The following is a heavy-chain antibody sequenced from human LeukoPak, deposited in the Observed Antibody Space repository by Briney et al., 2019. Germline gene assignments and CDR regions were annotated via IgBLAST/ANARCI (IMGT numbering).Heavy chain of an antibody. CDR2: ISGSGGTT. J-gene: IGHJ4*02. V-gene: IGHV3-23*01. D-gene: IGHD2-15*01. CDR3: AKKAGSRTDQYPLDY. Sequence: PGGSLRLSCAASGLTFSSYAMSWVRQAPGKGLEWVSVISGSGGTTYYADSVKGRFTISRDNSKNTLYLQMSSLGAEDTAVYYCAKKAGSRTDQYPLDYWGQGTLVTVSS. CDR1: GLTFSSYA.